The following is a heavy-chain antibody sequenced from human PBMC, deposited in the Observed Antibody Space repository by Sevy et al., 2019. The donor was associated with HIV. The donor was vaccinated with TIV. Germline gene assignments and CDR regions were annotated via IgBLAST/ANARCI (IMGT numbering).Heavy chain of an antibody. V-gene: IGHV4-59*01. Sequence: SETLSLTCTVSGGSISSYYWSWIRQPPGKGLEWIGYIFYSGSTNYNPSLKSRVTISVDTSKNQFSLKLSSVTAEDTAVYYCTSSGFYYNSFDYWGQGTLVTVPS. CDR3: TSSGFYYNSFDY. D-gene: IGHD3-22*01. CDR1: GGSISSYY. J-gene: IGHJ4*02. CDR2: IFYSGST.